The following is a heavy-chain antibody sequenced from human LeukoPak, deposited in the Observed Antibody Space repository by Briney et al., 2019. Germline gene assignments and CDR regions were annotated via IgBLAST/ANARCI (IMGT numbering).Heavy chain of an antibody. J-gene: IGHJ4*02. D-gene: IGHD3-22*01. Sequence: ASVKVSCKASGYTFTSYGISWVRQAPGQGLEWMGWISDYNGNTNFAQKLQGRVTMTTDTSTSTAYMELSSLRSEDTAVYYCASTPSRDSSGYSYWGQGTLVTVSS. CDR3: ASTPSRDSSGYSY. V-gene: IGHV1-18*01. CDR2: ISDYNGNT. CDR1: GYTFTSYG.